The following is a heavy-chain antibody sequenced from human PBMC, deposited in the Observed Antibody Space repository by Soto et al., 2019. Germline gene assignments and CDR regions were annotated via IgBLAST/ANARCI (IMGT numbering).Heavy chain of an antibody. V-gene: IGHV1-69*12. D-gene: IGHD2-21*01. CDR3: TRAAQDILWWPTNWFDP. CDR1: GGTFSSYA. Sequence: QVQLVQSGAEVKKPGSSVKVSCKASGGTFSSYAISWVRQAPGQGLEWMGGIIPIFGTANYAQKFQGRVTITADESTSTAYMELSSLRSEDTAVYYCTRAAQDILWWPTNWFDPWGQGTLVTVSS. CDR2: IIPIFGTA. J-gene: IGHJ5*02.